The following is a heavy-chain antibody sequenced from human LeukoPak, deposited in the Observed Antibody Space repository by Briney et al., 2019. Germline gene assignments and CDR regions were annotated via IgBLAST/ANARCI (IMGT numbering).Heavy chain of an antibody. CDR1: GGSISSYY. CDR2: IYNSGST. CDR3: ARQGGYASPFDY. D-gene: IGHD5-12*01. J-gene: IGHJ4*02. Sequence: SETLSLTCTVSGGSISSYYWSWIRQPPGKGLEWIGNIYNSGSTNYNPSPKSRVIISVDSSKKQFSLKLISVTAADTAVYYCARQGGYASPFDYWGQGTLVTVSS. V-gene: IGHV4-59*08.